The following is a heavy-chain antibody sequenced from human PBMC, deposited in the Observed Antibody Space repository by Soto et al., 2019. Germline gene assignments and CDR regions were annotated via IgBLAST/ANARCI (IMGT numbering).Heavy chain of an antibody. V-gene: IGHV4-34*01. D-gene: IGHD1-7*01. Sequence: QVQLQQWGAGLLKPSETLSLTCAVYGGSFSGYYWSWIRQPPGKGLEWIGEINHSGSTNYNPSLTSRVTISGDTSKNQFSLKLSSGTAADTAVYYGARGRNYGHDYYYYMDVWGKGTTVTVSS. CDR3: ARGRNYGHDYYYYMDV. CDR1: GGSFSGYY. CDR2: INHSGST. J-gene: IGHJ6*03.